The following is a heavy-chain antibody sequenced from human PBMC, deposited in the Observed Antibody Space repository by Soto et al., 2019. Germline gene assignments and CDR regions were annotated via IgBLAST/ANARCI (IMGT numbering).Heavy chain of an antibody. CDR1: GFTFSSYG. J-gene: IGHJ4*02. D-gene: IGHD1-26*01. V-gene: IGHV3-30*18. CDR3: AKHGSSVFDY. CDR2: ISYDGSNK. Sequence: GGSLRLCCADSGFTFSSYGMHRVRQAPGKGLEWVAVISYDGSNKYYADSVKGRFTISRDNSKNTLYLQMNSLRAEDTAVYYCAKHGSSVFDYWGQGTLVTVSS.